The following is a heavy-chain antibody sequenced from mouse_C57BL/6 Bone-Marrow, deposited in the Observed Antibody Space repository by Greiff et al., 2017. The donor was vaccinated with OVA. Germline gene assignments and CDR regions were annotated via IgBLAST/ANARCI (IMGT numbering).Heavy chain of an antibody. CDR2: ISDGGSYT. D-gene: IGHD1-1*01. J-gene: IGHJ4*01. Sequence: DVMLVESGGGLVKPGGSLKLSCAASGFTFSSYAMSWVRQTPEQRLEWVATISDGGSYTYSPDNVKGRFTISRDNAKNNLYLQMSHLKSEDTAMYYCAREGPSSRYAMDYWGQGTSVTVSS. V-gene: IGHV5-4*01. CDR3: AREGPSSRYAMDY. CDR1: GFTFSSYA.